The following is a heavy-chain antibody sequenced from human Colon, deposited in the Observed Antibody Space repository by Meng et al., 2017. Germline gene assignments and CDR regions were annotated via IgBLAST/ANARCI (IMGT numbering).Heavy chain of an antibody. D-gene: IGHD3-16*01. CDR1: GFPFSTYE. CDR2: INTRGNIR. V-gene: IGHV3-48*03. J-gene: IGHJ3*02. Sequence: GGSLRLSCAASGFPFSTYEMNWVRQAPGKGLEWISYINTRGNIRYYADSLKGRFTVSRDNAKNSLYLQMNSLKAEDTAIYYCARMGVGTMDPYSFDMWGQGKMV. CDR3: ARMGVGTMDPYSFDM.